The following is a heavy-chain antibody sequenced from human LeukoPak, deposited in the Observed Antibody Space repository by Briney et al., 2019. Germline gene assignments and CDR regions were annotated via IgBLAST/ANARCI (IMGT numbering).Heavy chain of an antibody. CDR3: ARSGWFGELLFDY. CDR2: IYHSGST. J-gene: IGHJ4*02. D-gene: IGHD3-10*01. CDR1: GGSISSYY. Sequence: KPSETLSLTCTVSGGSISSYYWSWIRQPPGKGLEWIGYIYHSGSTNYNPSLKSRVTISVDTSKNQFSLKLSSVTAADTAVYYCARSGWFGELLFDYWGQGTLVTVSS. V-gene: IGHV4-59*01.